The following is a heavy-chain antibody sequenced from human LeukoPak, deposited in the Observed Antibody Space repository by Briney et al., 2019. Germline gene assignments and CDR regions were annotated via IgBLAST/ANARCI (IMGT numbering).Heavy chain of an antibody. Sequence: KPGGSLRLSCAASGFTFSTYSMNWVRQAPGRGLEWVSSISSSSSYIYYADSVKGRFTISRDNAKNSLYLQMNSLRAEDTAVYYCARVPPLKNRLQPSDLWGQGTLVTVSS. CDR1: GFTFSTYS. D-gene: IGHD1-1*01. V-gene: IGHV3-21*01. J-gene: IGHJ4*02. CDR2: ISSSSSYI. CDR3: ARVPPLKNRLQPSDL.